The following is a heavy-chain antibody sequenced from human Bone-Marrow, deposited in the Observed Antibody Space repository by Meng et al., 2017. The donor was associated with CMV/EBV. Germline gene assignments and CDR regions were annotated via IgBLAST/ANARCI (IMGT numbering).Heavy chain of an antibody. CDR1: GGTFSSYT. D-gene: IGHD4-17*01. Sequence: SVKVSCKASGGTFSSYTISWVRQAPGQGLEWMGRIIPILGIANYAQKFQGRVTITADKSTSTAYMELSSLRSEDTAVYYCARGHKRSGTTVTTPDYWGQGTLVTVSS. V-gene: IGHV1-69*02. CDR3: ARGHKRSGTTVTTPDY. CDR2: IIPILGIA. J-gene: IGHJ4*02.